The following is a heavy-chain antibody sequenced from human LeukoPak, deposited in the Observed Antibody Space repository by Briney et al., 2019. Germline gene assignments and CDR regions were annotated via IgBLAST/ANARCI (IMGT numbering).Heavy chain of an antibody. D-gene: IGHD3-22*01. J-gene: IGHJ3*02. Sequence: GGSLRLSCAASGFTFRTFGMHWVRQAPGKGLEWVAIIWYDGINKYCADSVKGRFTISRDNSKNTLYLQMNSLRAEDTAVYYCARGYYDSSGQLHAGAHAFDIWGQGTMVTVSS. CDR3: ARGYYDSSGQLHAGAHAFDI. V-gene: IGHV3-33*01. CDR2: IWYDGINK. CDR1: GFTFRTFG.